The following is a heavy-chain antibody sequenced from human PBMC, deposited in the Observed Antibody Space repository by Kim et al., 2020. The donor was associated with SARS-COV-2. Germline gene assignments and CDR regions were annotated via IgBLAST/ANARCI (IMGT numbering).Heavy chain of an antibody. CDR2: INAGNGNT. CDR3: ARSYYPTKPYYYYGMDV. D-gene: IGHD3-10*01. V-gene: IGHV1-3*01. Sequence: ASVKVSCKASGYTFTSYAMHWVRQAPGQRLEWMGWINAGNGNTKYSRKFQGRVTITRDTSASTAYMELSSLRSEDTAVYYCARSYYPTKPYYYYGMDVWGQGTTVTVSS. CDR1: GYTFTSYA. J-gene: IGHJ6*02.